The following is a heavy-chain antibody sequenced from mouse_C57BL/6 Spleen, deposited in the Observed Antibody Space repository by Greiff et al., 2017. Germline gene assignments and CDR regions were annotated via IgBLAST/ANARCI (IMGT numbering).Heavy chain of an antibody. CDR2: IDPETGGT. Sequence: VQLQESGAELVRPGASVTLSCKASGYTFTDYEMHWVKQTPVHGLEWIGAIDPETGGTAYNQKFKGKDILTADKSSSTAYMELRSLTSEDSAVYYCTRFITTVEYYFDYWGQGTTLTVSS. V-gene: IGHV1-15*01. D-gene: IGHD1-1*01. J-gene: IGHJ2*01. CDR1: GYTFTDYE. CDR3: TRFITTVEYYFDY.